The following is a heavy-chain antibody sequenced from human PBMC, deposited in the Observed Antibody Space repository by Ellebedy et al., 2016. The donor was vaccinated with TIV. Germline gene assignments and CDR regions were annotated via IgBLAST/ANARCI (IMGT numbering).Heavy chain of an antibody. CDR1: GGTFSSYA. D-gene: IGHD1-1*01. CDR2: IIPIFGTA. V-gene: IGHV1-69*13. J-gene: IGHJ4*02. Sequence: SVKVSXXASGGTFSSYAISWVRQAPGQGLEWMGGIIPIFGTANYAQKFQGRVTITADESTSTAYMELSSLRSEDTAVYYCARGDSKRPPGYWGQGTLVTVSS. CDR3: ARGDSKRPPGY.